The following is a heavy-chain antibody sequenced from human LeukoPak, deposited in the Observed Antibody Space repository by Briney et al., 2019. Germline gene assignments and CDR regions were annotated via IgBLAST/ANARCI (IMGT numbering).Heavy chain of an antibody. J-gene: IGHJ4*02. CDR1: GYTFTSYG. Sequence: SVRVSCKASGYTFTSYGISWVRQAPGQGLEWMGGIIPIFGTANYAQEFQGRVTITADESTSTAYMELSSLRSEDTAVYYCARDPYYYDSSGYYLATRPYYFDYWGQGTLVTVSS. CDR3: ARDPYYYDSSGYYLATRPYYFDY. V-gene: IGHV1-69*13. D-gene: IGHD3-22*01. CDR2: IIPIFGTA.